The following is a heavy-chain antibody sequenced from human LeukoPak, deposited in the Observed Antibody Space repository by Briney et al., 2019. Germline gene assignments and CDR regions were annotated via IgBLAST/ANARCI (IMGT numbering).Heavy chain of an antibody. V-gene: IGHV4-31*03. J-gene: IGHJ4*02. CDR3: ARDRGDTAVDY. CDR1: GGSISSGGYY. Sequence: SETLSLTCTVSGGSISSGGYYWSWIRQHPGKGLEWIGYIYYSGSTYYNPSLKSRVTISVGTSKNQFSLKLSSVTAADTAVYYCARDRGDTAVDYWGQGTLVTVSS. CDR2: IYYSGST. D-gene: IGHD3-16*01.